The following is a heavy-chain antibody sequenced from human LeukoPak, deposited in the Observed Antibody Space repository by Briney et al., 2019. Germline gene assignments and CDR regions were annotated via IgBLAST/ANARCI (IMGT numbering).Heavy chain of an antibody. CDR2: IYYSGST. V-gene: IGHV4-59*08. CDR1: GGSISSYY. J-gene: IGHJ4*02. Sequence: SETLSLTCTVSGGSISSYYWSWIRQPPGKGLEWIGYIYYSGSTNYNPSLKSRVTISVDTSKNQFSLKLSSVTAADTAVYYCARGIAVGWEKYYFDYWGQGTLVTVSS. D-gene: IGHD6-19*01. CDR3: ARGIAVGWEKYYFDY.